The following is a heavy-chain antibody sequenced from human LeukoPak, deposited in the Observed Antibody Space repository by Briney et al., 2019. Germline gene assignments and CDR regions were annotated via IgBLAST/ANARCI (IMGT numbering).Heavy chain of an antibody. Sequence: GASVKVSCKASGYTFTSYYMHWVRQTPGQGLEWMGIINPSGGSTSYAQKFQGRVTMTRDTSTSTVYMELSSLRSEDTAVYYCARGPSGHGLRGYSYGYEDYWGQGTLVTVSS. D-gene: IGHD5-18*01. J-gene: IGHJ4*02. CDR1: GYTFTSYY. V-gene: IGHV1-46*01. CDR3: ARGPSGHGLRGYSYGYEDY. CDR2: INPSGGST.